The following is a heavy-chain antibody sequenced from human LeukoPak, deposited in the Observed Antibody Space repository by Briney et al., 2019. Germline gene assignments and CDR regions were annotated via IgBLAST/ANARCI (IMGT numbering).Heavy chain of an antibody. Sequence: PSETLSLTCTVSGGSISSSSYYWGWIRQPPGKGLEWIGSIYYSGSTYYNPSLKSRVTISVDTSKNQFSLKLSSVTAADTAVYYCARDHISRGYSNDDYWGQGTLVTVSS. CDR2: IYYSGST. CDR1: GGSISSSSYY. J-gene: IGHJ4*02. CDR3: ARDHISRGYSNDDY. D-gene: IGHD4-11*01. V-gene: IGHV4-39*07.